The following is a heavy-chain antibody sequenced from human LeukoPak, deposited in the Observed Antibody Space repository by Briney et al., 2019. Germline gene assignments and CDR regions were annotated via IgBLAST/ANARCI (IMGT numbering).Heavy chain of an antibody. CDR2: IYWNGER. V-gene: IGHV2-5*01. CDR1: GFSLSTYGVG. CDR3: AQRGGY. Sequence: GPTLVHPTPPLTLTFTFSGFSLSTYGVGVGWIRQPPGKALEWLALIYWNGERHYNPSPKSRLTITDDTSKNLVVLTMTNMDPVDTATYYCAQRGGYWGQGTLVTVSS. D-gene: IGHD1-26*01. J-gene: IGHJ4*02.